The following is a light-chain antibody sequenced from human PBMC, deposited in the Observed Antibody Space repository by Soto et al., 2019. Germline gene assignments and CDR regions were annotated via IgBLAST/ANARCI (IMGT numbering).Light chain of an antibody. CDR2: DVS. CDR3: NSXTTSNTGV. J-gene: IGLJ1*01. Sequence: QSALTQPASVSGSPGQPITISCTGTSNDVGGSNYVAWYQQHPGKAPKLMIYDVSNRPSGVSNRFSGSKSGNTASLTISGLQAEDEADYYCNSXTTSNTGVFGTGTRSPS. V-gene: IGLV2-14*03. CDR1: SNDVGGSNY.